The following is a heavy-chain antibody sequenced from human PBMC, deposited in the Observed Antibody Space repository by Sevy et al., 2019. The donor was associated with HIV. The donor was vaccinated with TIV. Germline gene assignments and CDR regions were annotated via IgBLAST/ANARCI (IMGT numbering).Heavy chain of an antibody. CDR1: GFSFRSYW. Sequence: GGSLRLSCAASGFSFRSYWMTWVRQAPGKGLEWVANIYQDGSYKYYVDSVKGRFTISRDNAQNTLFLHMNTLRAEVTAVYYCAREGSDGDFRFPYYSGMDVWGQGTTVTVSS. CDR2: IYQDGSYK. V-gene: IGHV3-7*01. D-gene: IGHD4-17*01. CDR3: AREGSDGDFRFPYYSGMDV. J-gene: IGHJ6*02.